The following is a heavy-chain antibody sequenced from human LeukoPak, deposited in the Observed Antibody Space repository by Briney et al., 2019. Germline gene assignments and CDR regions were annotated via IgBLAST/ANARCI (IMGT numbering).Heavy chain of an antibody. V-gene: IGHV4-59*01. Sequence: SETLSLTCTVPGGSISNYYWSWIRQPPGKGLEWIGYIYYSGSTNYNPSLKSRVTISVDTSKNQFSLKLRSVTAADTAVYYCARSTVTTPEWFDPWGQGTLVTVSS. J-gene: IGHJ5*02. CDR2: IYYSGST. CDR1: GGSISNYY. D-gene: IGHD4-17*01. CDR3: ARSTVTTPEWFDP.